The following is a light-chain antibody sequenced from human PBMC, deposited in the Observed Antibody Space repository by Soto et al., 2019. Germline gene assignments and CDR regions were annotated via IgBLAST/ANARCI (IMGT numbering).Light chain of an antibody. CDR2: EGS. CDR3: CSYAGSSTLV. J-gene: IGLJ3*02. V-gene: IGLV2-23*01. Sequence: QSALTQPASVSGSPGQSITISCTGTSSDVGSYDLVSWCQQYPGKAPKLMIYEGSKRPSGVSNRFSGSKSGNTASLTISGLQAEYEADYYCCSYAGSSTLVFGGGTKLTVL. CDR1: SSDVGSYDL.